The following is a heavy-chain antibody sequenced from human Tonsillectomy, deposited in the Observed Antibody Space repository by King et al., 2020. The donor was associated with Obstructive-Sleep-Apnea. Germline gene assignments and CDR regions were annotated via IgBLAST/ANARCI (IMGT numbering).Heavy chain of an antibody. J-gene: IGHJ5*02. CDR3: ARDRSTGWRLVDA. CDR1: GFIFSSYA. V-gene: IGHV3-30*04. D-gene: IGHD6-19*01. CDR2: ISYEGSDK. Sequence: VQLVESGGGVVQPGRSLRLSCEASGFIFSSYAMHWVRQAPGKGLEWVALISYEGSDKYYANSVKGRFSISRDNSKNTVYLQMNSLRVEDTAVYYCARDRSTGWRLVDAWGQGPLVTVSS.